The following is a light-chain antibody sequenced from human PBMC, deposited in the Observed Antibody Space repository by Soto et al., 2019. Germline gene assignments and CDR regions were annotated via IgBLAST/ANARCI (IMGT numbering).Light chain of an antibody. V-gene: IGKV1-39*01. CDR1: QSISRY. J-gene: IGKJ1*01. Sequence: QMTTTPSSLAACVRAKVTITCRASQSISRYLNWYQQKPGKAPKFLIYAASSLQSGVPSRFSGSGSGTDFTLTISSLQPEDFATYYCQQSYSTPWTFGQGTMVDVK. CDR3: QQSYSTPWT. CDR2: AAS.